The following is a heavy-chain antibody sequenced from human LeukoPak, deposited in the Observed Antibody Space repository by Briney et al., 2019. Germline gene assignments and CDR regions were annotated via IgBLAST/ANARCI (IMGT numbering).Heavy chain of an antibody. Sequence: AASVKVSCKASGYTFTNYDINWVRQATGQGLEWMGWMNPNSGNTGYAQKFQGRVTMTRNTSISTAYMELSSLRSEDTAVYYCARGRRGYSYGYSYYYYMDVWGKGTTVTISS. CDR2: MNPNSGNT. CDR3: ARGRRGYSYGYSYYYYMDV. J-gene: IGHJ6*03. CDR1: GYTFTNYD. D-gene: IGHD5-18*01. V-gene: IGHV1-8*01.